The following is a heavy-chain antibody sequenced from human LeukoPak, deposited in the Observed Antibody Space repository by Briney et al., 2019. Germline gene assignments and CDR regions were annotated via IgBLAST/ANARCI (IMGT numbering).Heavy chain of an antibody. CDR1: GASISTSDDY. D-gene: IGHD1-26*01. J-gene: IGHJ4*02. CDR3: ARQSRIVGAKGVDY. Sequence: SETLSLTCTVSGASISTSDDYWGWIRQPPGKGLEWIWSLSYSGSPYYNPSLKSRVTISVDRSKNQFSLKLSSVTAADTAVYYCARQSRIVGAKGVDYWGQGTLVTVSS. CDR2: LSYSGSP. V-gene: IGHV4-39*07.